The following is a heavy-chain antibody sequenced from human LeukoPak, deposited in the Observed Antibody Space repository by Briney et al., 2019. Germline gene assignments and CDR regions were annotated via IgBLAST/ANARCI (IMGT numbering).Heavy chain of an antibody. CDR2: INHSGST. CDR1: GGSFSGYY. V-gene: IGHV4-34*01. CDR3: XXXXXXXXXXXXXRPYQRTEYYFDY. J-gene: IGHJ4*02. D-gene: IGHD1-1*01. Sequence: KSSETLSLTCAVYGGSFSGYYWSWIRQPPGKGLEWIGEINHSGSTNYNPSLKSRVTISVDTSKNQFSLKLSSVTAADTALYYCXXXXXXXXXXXXXRPYQRTEYYFDYWGQGTLVTVSS.